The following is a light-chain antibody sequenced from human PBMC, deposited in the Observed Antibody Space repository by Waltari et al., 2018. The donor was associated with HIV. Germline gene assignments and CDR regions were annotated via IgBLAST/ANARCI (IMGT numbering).Light chain of an antibody. V-gene: IGLV1-47*01. J-gene: IGLJ3*02. CDR2: GNS. CDR3: AAWDDSLSGWV. CDR1: SSNIGDNY. Sequence: QSALTQPPSTSGTPGQTITIPCSGRSSNIGDNYVSWYQQLPGTAPKLLTYGNSQRPSGVRDRFSGSKSGTSASLAINDLRSEDEAEYHCAAWDDSLSGWVFGGGTNLTVL.